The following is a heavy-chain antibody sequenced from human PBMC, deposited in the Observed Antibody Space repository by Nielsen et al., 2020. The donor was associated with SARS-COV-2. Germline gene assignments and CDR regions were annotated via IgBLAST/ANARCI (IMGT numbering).Heavy chain of an antibody. CDR2: SSGSGEMT. CDR1: GFTFGDYA. J-gene: IGHJ4*02. Sequence: GGSLRLSCTASGFTFGDYAVMWVRQAPGKGLEWVSTSSGSGEMTYYTDSVRGRFTVSRDNSRNTLYLQINSLRDEDTALYYCAKTGAEYLRGSYRLFYFDSWGQGTLVTVSS. CDR3: AKTGAEYLRGSYRLFYFDS. D-gene: IGHD3-16*02. V-gene: IGHV3-23*01.